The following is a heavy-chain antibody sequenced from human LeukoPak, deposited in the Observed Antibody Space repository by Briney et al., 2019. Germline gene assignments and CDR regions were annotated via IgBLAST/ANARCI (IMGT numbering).Heavy chain of an antibody. Sequence: SQTLSLTCTVSGGSISSGSYYWSWIRQPAGKGLEWIGRIYTSGSTNYNPSLKSRITISVDTSKNQLSLKLSSVTAADTAVYYCARSYYYDSSGYYYWGQGTLVTVSS. CDR3: ARSYYYDSSGYYY. D-gene: IGHD3-22*01. J-gene: IGHJ4*02. CDR1: GGSISSGSYY. V-gene: IGHV4-61*02. CDR2: IYTSGST.